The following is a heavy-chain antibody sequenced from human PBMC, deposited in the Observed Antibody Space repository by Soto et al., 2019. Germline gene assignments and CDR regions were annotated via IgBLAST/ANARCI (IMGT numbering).Heavy chain of an antibody. CDR2: IIPIFGTA. CDR3: ARVKNVAYYDFWSGYSL. CDR1: GGTFSSYA. J-gene: IGHJ4*02. Sequence: SVKVSCEASGGTFSSYAISWVRQAPGQGLEWMGGIIPIFGTANYAQKFQGRVTITADKSTSTAYMELSSLRSEDTAVYYCARVKNVAYYDFWSGYSLWGQGTLVTVSS. V-gene: IGHV1-69*06. D-gene: IGHD3-3*01.